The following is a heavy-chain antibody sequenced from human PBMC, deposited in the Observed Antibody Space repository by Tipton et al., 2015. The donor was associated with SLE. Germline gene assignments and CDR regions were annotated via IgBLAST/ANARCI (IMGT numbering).Heavy chain of an antibody. D-gene: IGHD3-10*01. Sequence: LRLSCTVSGGSITSTPYYWSWIRQPAGKGLEWIGRIYTSGSTNYNPSLKSRVTISVDTSKNQFSLKLSSVTAADTAVYYCASPGGPMSHRPPGPFDTWGHGTMVTVSS. CDR3: ASPGGPMSHRPPGPFDT. CDR2: IYTSGST. CDR1: GGSITSTPYY. J-gene: IGHJ3*02. V-gene: IGHV4-61*02.